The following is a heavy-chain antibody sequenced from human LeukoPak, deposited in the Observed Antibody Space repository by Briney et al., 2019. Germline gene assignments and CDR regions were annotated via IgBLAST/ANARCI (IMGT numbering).Heavy chain of an antibody. V-gene: IGHV3-30*03. CDR2: IADDGGVK. Sequence: PGRSLRLSCVASGLTFSRHGMGWVRQAPGKGLEWVAVIADDGGVKQYADSVKGRFTVSRDNSKSTLYLQMNGLSVEDTAIYYCAREATWGEWYFDHWGQGTPVTVSS. CDR1: GLTFSRHG. J-gene: IGHJ4*02. CDR3: AREATWGEWYFDH. D-gene: IGHD3-3*01.